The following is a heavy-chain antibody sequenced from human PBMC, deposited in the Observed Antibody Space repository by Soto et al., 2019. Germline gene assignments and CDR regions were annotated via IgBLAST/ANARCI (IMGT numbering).Heavy chain of an antibody. J-gene: IGHJ4*02. CDR1: GFCFCSYS. CDR3: AKGLAVAGADFDY. CDR2: ISSSGGVT. D-gene: IGHD6-19*01. V-gene: IGHV3-23*01. Sequence: GGALRLSFAASGFCFCSYSMHSVRPGPGKGLEWVTAISSSGGVTYYADSVKGRFTISRDNSKNTLFLQMNSLRAEHTAVYFCAKGLAVAGADFDYWGQGTLVTVSS.